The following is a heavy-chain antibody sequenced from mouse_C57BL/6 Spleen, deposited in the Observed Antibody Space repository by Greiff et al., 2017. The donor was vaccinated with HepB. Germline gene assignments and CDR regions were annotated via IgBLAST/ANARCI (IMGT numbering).Heavy chain of an antibody. J-gene: IGHJ4*01. Sequence: ESGPGLVKPSQSLSLTCSVTGYSITSGYYWNWIRPFTGKKLEWMCYISYDGSNNYNPSLKNRISITRDTSKNQFFLKLNSVTTEDTATYYCARGVFYYVSSYGSMYYWGQGPSFTVSS. D-gene: IGHD1-1*01. CDR1: GYSITSGYY. CDR2: ISYDGSN. V-gene: IGHV3-6*01. CDR3: ARGVFYYVSSYGSMYY.